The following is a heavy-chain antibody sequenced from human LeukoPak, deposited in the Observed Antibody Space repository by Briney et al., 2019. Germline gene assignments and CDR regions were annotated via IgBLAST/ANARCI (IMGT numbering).Heavy chain of an antibody. V-gene: IGHV3-30-3*01. J-gene: IGHJ4*02. CDR2: ISSDGTNK. CDR1: GFTFSSYT. Sequence: GGSLRLSCAASGFTFSSYTMHWVRQAPGKGLEGGAVISSDGTNKYYADSVQGRFTISRDNSKNRVYLQMNSLRAEDTAVYYCASSLGYCSGGYCYGLRWDLDYWGQGTLVTVSS. CDR3: ASSLGYCSGGYCYGLRWDLDY. D-gene: IGHD2-15*01.